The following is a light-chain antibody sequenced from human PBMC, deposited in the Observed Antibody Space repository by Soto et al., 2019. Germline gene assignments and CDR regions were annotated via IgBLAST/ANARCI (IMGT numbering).Light chain of an antibody. J-gene: IGLJ1*01. Sequence: SYELTQPPSVSVAPGQTVRVTCGGKDIGSKSVHWYQQKPGQAPVLVVYDDSDRPSGIPERFSGSNSGNTATLTISRVEAGDEADYFCHVWDSSSEHVFGTGTKVTVL. CDR2: DDS. CDR3: HVWDSSSEHV. V-gene: IGLV3-21*02. CDR1: DIGSKS.